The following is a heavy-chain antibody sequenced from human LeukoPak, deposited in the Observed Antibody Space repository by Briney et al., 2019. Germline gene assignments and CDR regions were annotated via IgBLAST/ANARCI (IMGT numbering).Heavy chain of an antibody. CDR2: TYPGDSDT. J-gene: IGHJ4*02. D-gene: IGHD2-2*01. Sequence: GESLKISCQTSGYSFTHYWIAWVRQMPGKGLEWMGITYPGDSDTKHSPSFRGQVAFSVDTSNSTAFLQWSSLKASDTCMYYCARQPPRYCGSTICNVGIDYWGQGTLVTVSS. CDR3: ARQPPRYCGSTICNVGIDY. V-gene: IGHV5-51*01. CDR1: GYSFTHYW.